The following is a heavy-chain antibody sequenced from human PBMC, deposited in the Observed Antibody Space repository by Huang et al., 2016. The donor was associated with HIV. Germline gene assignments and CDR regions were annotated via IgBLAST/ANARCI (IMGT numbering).Heavy chain of an antibody. CDR1: GFTFSSYG. D-gene: IGHD3-3*01. CDR2: ISYDEDNK. Sequence: QILLIESGGGVVQPGRSLRLSCAASGFTFSSYGMHWVRQAPGKGLEGVAVISYDEDNKYYAASVRGRFTISRDNSKNTLYLQMNSLRIEDTAVYYCARGPIRFLAWLLNFDYWGQGALVTVSS. CDR3: ARGPIRFLAWLLNFDY. J-gene: IGHJ4*02. V-gene: IGHV3-30*03.